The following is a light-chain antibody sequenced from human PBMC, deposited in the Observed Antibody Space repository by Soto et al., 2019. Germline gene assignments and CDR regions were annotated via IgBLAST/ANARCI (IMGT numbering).Light chain of an antibody. CDR2: SNN. CDR1: SSNIGSNT. V-gene: IGLV1-44*01. J-gene: IGLJ1*01. CDR3: APWDDSLNGYV. Sequence: QSVLTQPPSASGTPGQRVTISCSGSSSNIGSNTVNWYQQLPGTAPKLLIYSNNQRPSGVPDRFSGSKSGTSASLAISGLLSEDEADYYCAPWDDSLNGYVFGTGTNVTVL.